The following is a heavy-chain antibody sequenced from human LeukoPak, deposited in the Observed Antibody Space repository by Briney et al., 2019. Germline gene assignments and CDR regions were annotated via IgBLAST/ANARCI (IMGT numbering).Heavy chain of an antibody. CDR2: INPNSGGT. Sequence: GASVKASCKASGYTFTGYYMHWVRQAPGQGLEWMGRINPNSGGTNYAQKFQGRVTMTRDTSISTAYMELSRLRSDDTAVYYCARVDWTVTTDAFDIWGQGTMVTVSS. CDR3: ARVDWTVTTDAFDI. CDR1: GYTFTGYY. D-gene: IGHD4-17*01. J-gene: IGHJ3*02. V-gene: IGHV1-2*06.